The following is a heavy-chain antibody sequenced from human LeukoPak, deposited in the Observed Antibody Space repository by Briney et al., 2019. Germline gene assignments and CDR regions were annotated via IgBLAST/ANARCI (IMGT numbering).Heavy chain of an antibody. CDR2: INANSGGI. D-gene: IGHD6-19*01. J-gene: IGHJ4*02. Sequence: GASVKVSCKASGYTFTGYYMHWVRQAPGQGLEWMGWINANSGGISYAQKFQGRVTMTRDTSISTAYMELSSLRSDDTALYYYARDYSVPGPVEKWGQGTLVIVSS. CDR1: GYTFTGYY. V-gene: IGHV1-2*02. CDR3: ARDYSVPGPVEK.